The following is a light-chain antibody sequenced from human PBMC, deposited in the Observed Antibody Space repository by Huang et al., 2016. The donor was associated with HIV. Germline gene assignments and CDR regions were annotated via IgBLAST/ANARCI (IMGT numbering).Light chain of an antibody. CDR1: QSVTSN. CDR2: SAS. J-gene: IGKJ1*01. CDR3: QHYNNWPWWT. Sequence: EVVMTQSPAILSVSPGERATLSCRASQSVTSNLAWYQQKPGQAPRLLIDSASSRANGIPARFSGSGSGTEFTLTISSRQSEDFSVYYCQHYNNWPWWTFGQGTKVEIK. V-gene: IGKV3-15*01.